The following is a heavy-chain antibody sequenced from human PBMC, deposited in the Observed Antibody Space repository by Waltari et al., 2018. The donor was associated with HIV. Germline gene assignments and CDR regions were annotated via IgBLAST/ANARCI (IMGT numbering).Heavy chain of an antibody. D-gene: IGHD3-22*01. CDR1: GGSISSSSYY. CDR2: IYYSGIT. J-gene: IGHJ4*02. CDR3: ARHSLTYYYDSSGYSVAFDY. V-gene: IGHV4-39*01. Sequence: QLQLQESGPGLLKPSETLSLTCTVSGGSISSSSYYWGWIRQPTGKGLEGIGSIYYSGITYDNRSLMGRVTISVDTSKNQFSLKLSSVTAADTAVYYCARHSLTYYYDSSGYSVAFDYWGQGTLVTVSS.